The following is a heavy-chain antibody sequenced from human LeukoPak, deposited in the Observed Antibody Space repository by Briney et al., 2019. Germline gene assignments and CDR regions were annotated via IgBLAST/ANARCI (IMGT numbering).Heavy chain of an antibody. J-gene: IGHJ4*02. D-gene: IGHD3-10*01. CDR1: GGSISSSSYY. V-gene: IGHV4-39*01. CDR3: ASNYYGSGSYYPYYFDY. CDR2: IYYSGST. Sequence: SETLSLTCTVSGGSISSSSYYWGWIRQPPGKGLEWIGSIYYSGSTYYNPSLKSRVTISVDTSKNQFSLKLSYVTAADTAVYYCASNYYGSGSYYPYYFDYWGQGTLVTVSS.